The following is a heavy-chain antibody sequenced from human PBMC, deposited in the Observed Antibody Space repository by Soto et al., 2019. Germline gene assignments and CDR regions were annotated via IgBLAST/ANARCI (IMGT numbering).Heavy chain of an antibody. CDR3: ARGHSTDCSNGVCSFFYNHEMDV. CDR1: GSIFTGYY. CDR2: INTKTGGT. Sequence: ASVKVSCKASGSIFTGYYIQWVRQAPGQGLEWMGWINTKTGGTKYAQKFQGRVTMTRDTSINTAYMEVSRLRSDDTAVYFCARGHSTDCSNGVCSFFYNHEMDVWGQGTTVTVSS. V-gene: IGHV1-2*02. J-gene: IGHJ6*02. D-gene: IGHD2-8*01.